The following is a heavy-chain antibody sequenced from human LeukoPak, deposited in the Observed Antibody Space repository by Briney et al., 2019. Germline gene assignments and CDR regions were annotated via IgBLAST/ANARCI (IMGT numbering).Heavy chain of an antibody. CDR1: GFTFSSYA. CDR3: AKEPREYCSSTSCPNWIDP. Sequence: GGSLRLSCAASGFTFSSYAMSWVRQAPGKGLEWVSAISASGGTTYYADSVKGRFTISRDNSKNTLYLQTNSLRGEDTAVYYCAKEPREYCSSTSCPNWIDPWGQGTLVTVSS. D-gene: IGHD2-2*01. V-gene: IGHV3-23*01. J-gene: IGHJ5*02. CDR2: ISASGGTT.